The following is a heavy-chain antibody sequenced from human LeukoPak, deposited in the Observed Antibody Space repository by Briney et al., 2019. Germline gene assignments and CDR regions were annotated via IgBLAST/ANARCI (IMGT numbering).Heavy chain of an antibody. CDR1: GYTFTGYY. J-gene: IGHJ6*02. CDR2: INPNSGGT. Sequence: GASVKVSCKASGYTFTGYYMHWVRQAPGQGLEWMGWINPNSGGTNYAQKFQGRVTMTRDTSISTAYMELSRLRSDDTAVYYCARASAAAIPYYYYYYGVDVWGQGTTVTVSS. D-gene: IGHD2-2*02. CDR3: ARASAAAIPYYYYYYGVDV. V-gene: IGHV1-2*02.